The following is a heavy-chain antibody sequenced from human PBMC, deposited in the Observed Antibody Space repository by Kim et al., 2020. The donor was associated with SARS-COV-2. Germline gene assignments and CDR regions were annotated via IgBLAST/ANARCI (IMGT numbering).Heavy chain of an antibody. Sequence: GGSLRLSCAASGFTFSSYGMHWVRQAPGKGLEWVAVIWYDGSNKYYADSVKGRFTISRDNSKNTLYLQMNSLRAEDTAVYYCARARRVWSGYYKEGVDYWGQGTLVTVSS. CDR2: IWYDGSNK. J-gene: IGHJ4*02. V-gene: IGHV3-33*01. CDR3: ARARRVWSGYYKEGVDY. D-gene: IGHD3-3*01. CDR1: GFTFSSYG.